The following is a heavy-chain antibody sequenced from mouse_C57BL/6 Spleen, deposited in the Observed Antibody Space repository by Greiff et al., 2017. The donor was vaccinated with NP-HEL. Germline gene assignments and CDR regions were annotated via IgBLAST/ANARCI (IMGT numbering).Heavy chain of an antibody. CDR2: IHPNSSST. J-gene: IGHJ4*01. CDR1: GYTFTSYW. D-gene: IGHD3-2*02. CDR3: ARTDSSGYEDYAMDY. V-gene: IGHV1-64*01. Sequence: VQLQQSGAELVKPGASVKLSCKASGYTFTSYWMHWVKQRPGQGLEWIGMIHPNSSSTNYNEKFKSKATLTVDKSSSTAYMQLSSLTSEDSAVYYCARTDSSGYEDYAMDYWGQGTSVTVSS.